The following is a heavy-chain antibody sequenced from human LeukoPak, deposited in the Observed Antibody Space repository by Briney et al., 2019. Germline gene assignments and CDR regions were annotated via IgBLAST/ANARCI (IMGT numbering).Heavy chain of an antibody. V-gene: IGHV3-30-3*01. CDR2: ISYDGSNK. CDR3: ARAYYDFWSGYFPLDPFDY. CDR1: GFTFSTYA. D-gene: IGHD3-3*01. Sequence: GRSLRPSCAASGFTFSTYAIHWVRQAPGKGLEWVAVISYDGSNKYYADSVKGRFTISRDNSKNTLYLQMNSLRAEGTAVYYCARAYYDFWSGYFPLDPFDYWGQGTLVTVSS. J-gene: IGHJ4*02.